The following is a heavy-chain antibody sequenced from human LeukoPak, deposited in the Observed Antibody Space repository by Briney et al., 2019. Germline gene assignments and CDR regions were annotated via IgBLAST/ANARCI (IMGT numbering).Heavy chain of an antibody. Sequence: PGGSLRLSCAASGFTVSSNYMSWVRQASGKGLEWVSVIYSGGDTHYADSVRGRFTVSRDNSKNTLNLQMNNLRAEDTAVYYCARQYGNYYFDYWGQGTLVTVSS. D-gene: IGHD1-14*01. CDR1: GFTVSSNY. CDR2: IYSGGDT. J-gene: IGHJ4*02. CDR3: ARQYGNYYFDY. V-gene: IGHV3-53*01.